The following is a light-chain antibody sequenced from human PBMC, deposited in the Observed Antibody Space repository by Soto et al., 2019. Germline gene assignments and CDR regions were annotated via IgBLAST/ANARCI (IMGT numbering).Light chain of an antibody. Sequence: EIVLTQSPGTLPLSPGERATLSCRASQSVSSNYLVWYQQKPGQAPRPLIYGASSRATGLPDRFSGSGSGTDFTLTISRLEPEYVALYYCQQYANSPFTFGQGTKLEIK. CDR2: GAS. J-gene: IGKJ2*01. CDR1: QSVSSNY. V-gene: IGKV3-20*01. CDR3: QQYANSPFT.